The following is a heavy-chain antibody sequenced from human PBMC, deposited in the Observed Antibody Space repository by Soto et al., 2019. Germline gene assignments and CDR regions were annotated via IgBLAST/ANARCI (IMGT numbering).Heavy chain of an antibody. J-gene: IGHJ4*02. CDR1: GGSFSSSNYY. D-gene: IGHD4-17*01. CDR3: RRRSKDVTTASYFDS. CDR2: LYYGGST. Sequence: PSETLSLTCTVSGGSFSSSNYYWGWIRQPPGKGLEWIGSLYYGGSTYYNPSLKSRVTISVDTSKNQFSLKLSSVTAADTAVYYCRRRSKDVTTASYFDSWGQGTLVTVSS. V-gene: IGHV4-39*01.